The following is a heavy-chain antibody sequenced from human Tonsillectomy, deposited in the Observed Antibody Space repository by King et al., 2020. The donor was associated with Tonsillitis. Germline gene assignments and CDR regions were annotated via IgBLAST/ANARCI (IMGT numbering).Heavy chain of an antibody. CDR3: ARDVTAPGISGGLGWFDP. CDR2: INPNSGGT. D-gene: IGHD6-13*01. CDR1: GYTFTGYY. Sequence: VQLVESGAEVKKPGASVKVSCKASGYTFTGYYMHWVRQAPGQGLEWMGWINPNSGGTNHAQKFQGRVTMTRDTSISTAYMELSRLRSDDTAVYYCARDVTAPGISGGLGWFDPWGQGTLVTVSS. J-gene: IGHJ5*02. V-gene: IGHV1-2*02.